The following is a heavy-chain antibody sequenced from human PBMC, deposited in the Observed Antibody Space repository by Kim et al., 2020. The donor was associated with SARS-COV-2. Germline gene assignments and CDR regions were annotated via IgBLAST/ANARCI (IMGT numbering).Heavy chain of an antibody. CDR2: INPNSGGT. J-gene: IGHJ5*02. V-gene: IGHV1-2*02. CDR3: ARGALSGSTSAGGLNNRWFDP. Sequence: ASVKVSCKASGYTFTGYYMHWVRQAPGQGLEWMGWINPNSGGTNYAQKFQGRVTMTRDTSISTAYMELSRLRSDDTAVYYCARGALSGSTSAGGLNNRWFDPWGQGTLVTVSS. D-gene: IGHD6-13*01. CDR1: GYTFTGYY.